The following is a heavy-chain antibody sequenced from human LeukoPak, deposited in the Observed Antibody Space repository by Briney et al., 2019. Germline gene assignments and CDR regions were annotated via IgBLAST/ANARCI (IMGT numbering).Heavy chain of an antibody. Sequence: GGSLRLSCAASGFTFSDYAMSWVRQAPGKGLEWVSAISASGSSTYDADSVKGRFTISRDNAKSSLYLQMNSLRAEDTAVYYCAELGITMIGGVWGKGTTVTISS. V-gene: IGHV3-23*01. CDR2: ISASGSST. CDR3: AELGITMIGGV. CDR1: GFTFSDYA. J-gene: IGHJ6*04. D-gene: IGHD3-10*02.